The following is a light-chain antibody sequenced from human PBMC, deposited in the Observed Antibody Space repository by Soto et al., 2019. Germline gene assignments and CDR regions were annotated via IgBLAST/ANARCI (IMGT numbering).Light chain of an antibody. CDR1: QSVSSY. Sequence: VLTQSPATLSLSPGERATLSCRASQSVSSYLAWYQQKPGQAPRLLIYDASNRATGIPARFSGSGSGTDLTLTISSLEPEDFAVYYCEQYGSSPPSITFGQGTRLEIK. J-gene: IGKJ5*01. CDR3: EQYGSSPPSIT. V-gene: IGKV3-11*01. CDR2: DAS.